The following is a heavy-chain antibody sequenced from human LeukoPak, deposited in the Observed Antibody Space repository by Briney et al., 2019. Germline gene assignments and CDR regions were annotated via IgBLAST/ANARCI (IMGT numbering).Heavy chain of an antibody. Sequence: SETLSLTCAVYGGSFSGYYWSWIRQPPGKGLEWIGEINHSGSTNYNPSLKSRVTISVDTSKNQFSLKLSSVTAADTAVYYCARAGVGSRRITYSSGWPYYYYGMDVWGQGTTATVSS. CDR2: INHSGST. CDR1: GGSFSGYY. CDR3: ARAGVGSRRITYSSGWPYYYYGMDV. J-gene: IGHJ6*02. V-gene: IGHV4-34*01. D-gene: IGHD6-19*01.